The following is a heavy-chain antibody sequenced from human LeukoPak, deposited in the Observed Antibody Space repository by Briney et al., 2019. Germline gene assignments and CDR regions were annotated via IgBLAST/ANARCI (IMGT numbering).Heavy chain of an antibody. D-gene: IGHD2-2*02. V-gene: IGHV1-18*01. CDR3: ARESPPSNYCSSTSCYTRADY. Sequence: ASVKVSCKASGYTFTSYDINWVRQATGQGLEWMGWISAYNGNTNYAQKLQGRVTMTTDTSTSTAYMELRSLRSDDTAVYYCARESPPSNYCSSTSCYTRADYWGQGTLVTVSS. CDR2: ISAYNGNT. CDR1: GYTFTSYD. J-gene: IGHJ4*02.